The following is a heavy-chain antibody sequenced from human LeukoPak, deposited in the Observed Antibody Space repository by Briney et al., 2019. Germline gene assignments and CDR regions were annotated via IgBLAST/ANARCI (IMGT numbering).Heavy chain of an antibody. CDR3: ARGSASSGWYVFYYYDY. D-gene: IGHD6-19*01. J-gene: IGHJ4*01. CDR1: GYSFTSYW. Sequence: GESLKISCKGSGYSFTSYWIGWVRQMPGKGLEWMGTIYPGDSDARYSPSFQGQVTISADKSISTAYLQWSSLKASDTAMYYCARGSASSGWYVFYYYDYWGQGTLVTVSS. V-gene: IGHV5-51*01. CDR2: IYPGDSDA.